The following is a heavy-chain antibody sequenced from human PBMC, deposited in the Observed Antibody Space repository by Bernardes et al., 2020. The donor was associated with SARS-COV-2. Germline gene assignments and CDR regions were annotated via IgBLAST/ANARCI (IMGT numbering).Heavy chain of an antibody. V-gene: IGHV4-59*01. D-gene: IGHD3-22*01. CDR3: ARDAGLYDSSGYSYGIDV. J-gene: IGHJ6*02. CDR1: GGAISTYY. CDR2: IYNTGNT. Sequence: ETLSLTCSISGGAISTYYWSWIRQTPGKGLEWIGYIYNTGNTNYNPSLTSRVTMSIDTSKNEFSLKLTSVTAADTAVYYCARDAGLYDSSGYSYGIDVWGQGTTVTVSS.